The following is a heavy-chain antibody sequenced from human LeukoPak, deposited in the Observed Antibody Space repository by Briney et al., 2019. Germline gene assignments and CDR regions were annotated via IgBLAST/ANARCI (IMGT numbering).Heavy chain of an antibody. CDR3: ARVPSPWAAAGTSLAFDI. Sequence: PGGSLRLSCAASGFTFSSYAMHWVRQAPGKGLEWVAVISYDGSNKYYADSVKGRFTISRDNSKNTLYLQMNSLRAEDTAVYYCARVPSPWAAAGTSLAFDIWGQGTMVTVSS. CDR1: GFTFSSYA. D-gene: IGHD6-13*01. J-gene: IGHJ3*02. CDR2: ISYDGSNK. V-gene: IGHV3-30-3*01.